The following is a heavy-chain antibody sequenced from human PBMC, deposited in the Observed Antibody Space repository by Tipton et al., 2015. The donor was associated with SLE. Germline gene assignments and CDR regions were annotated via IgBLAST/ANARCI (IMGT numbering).Heavy chain of an antibody. J-gene: IGHJ4*02. CDR3: ARHGRQLGPFDY. D-gene: IGHD6-6*01. CDR2: ISDTGNI. V-gene: IGHV4-39*07. CDR1: GGSPITNSYS. Sequence: TLSLTCSVSGGSPITNSYSWAWIRQPPGKALELIGSISDTGNIYYNQSLNSRLLISVDTSKNQFSLILKSVTAADTALYFCARHGRQLGPFDYWGPGKLVIVSS.